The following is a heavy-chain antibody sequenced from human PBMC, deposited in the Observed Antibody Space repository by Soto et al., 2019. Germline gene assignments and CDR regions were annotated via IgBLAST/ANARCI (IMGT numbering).Heavy chain of an antibody. Sequence: SEILSLTCTVSGGSISSYYWSWIRQPPGKGLEWIGYIYYSGSTNYNPSLKSRVTISVDTSKNQFSLKLSSVTAADTAVYYCARADILTGSGDYYGMDVWGQGTTVTVSS. CDR2: IYYSGST. D-gene: IGHD3-9*01. V-gene: IGHV4-59*01. J-gene: IGHJ6*02. CDR1: GGSISSYY. CDR3: ARADILTGSGDYYGMDV.